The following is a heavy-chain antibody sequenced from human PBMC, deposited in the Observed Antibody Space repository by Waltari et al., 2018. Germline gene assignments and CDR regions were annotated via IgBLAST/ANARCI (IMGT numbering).Heavy chain of an antibody. Sequence: QVPLVESGGGVVQPGRSLRLSCAASGFTFSSYGMHWVRQAPGKGLGWVAVIWYDGSNKYYADSVKGRFTSSRDNSKNTLYLQMNSLRAEDTAVYYCARAWKWLRLHYYGMDVWGQGTTVTVSS. D-gene: IGHD5-12*01. CDR3: ARAWKWLRLHYYGMDV. J-gene: IGHJ6*02. CDR1: GFTFSSYG. V-gene: IGHV3-33*01. CDR2: IWYDGSNK.